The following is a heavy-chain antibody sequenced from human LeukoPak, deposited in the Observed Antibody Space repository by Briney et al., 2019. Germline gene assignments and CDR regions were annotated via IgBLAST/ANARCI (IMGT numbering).Heavy chain of an antibody. CDR2: IIPIFGTA. J-gene: IGHJ4*02. CDR1: GGTFSSYA. CDR3: ARSLDDLEEFDY. D-gene: IGHD2-21*02. V-gene: IGHV1-69*13. Sequence: SVKVSCKASGGTFSSYAISWVRQAPGQGLGWMGGIIPIFGTANYAQKFQGRVTITADESTSTAYMELSSLRSEDTAVYYCARSLDDLEEFDYWGQGTLVTVSS.